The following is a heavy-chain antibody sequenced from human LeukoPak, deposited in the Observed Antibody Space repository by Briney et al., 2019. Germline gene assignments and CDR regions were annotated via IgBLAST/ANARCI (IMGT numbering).Heavy chain of an antibody. CDR1: GYTFTSYY. Sequence: ASVKVSCKASGYTFTSYYMHWVRQAPGQGLEWMGIINPSGGSTSYAQKFQGRVTMTRDTSTSTVYMELSSLRSEDTAVYYCARDWASQPLGATTGFGIWGQGTMVTVSS. CDR2: INPSGGST. J-gene: IGHJ3*02. D-gene: IGHD1-26*01. V-gene: IGHV1-46*01. CDR3: ARDWASQPLGATTGFGI.